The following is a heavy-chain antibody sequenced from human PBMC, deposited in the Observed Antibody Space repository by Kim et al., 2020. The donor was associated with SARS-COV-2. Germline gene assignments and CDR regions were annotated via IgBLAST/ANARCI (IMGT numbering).Heavy chain of an antibody. V-gene: IGHV4-4*02. Sequence: SETLSLTCAVSGGSISSSNWWSWVRQPPGKGLEWIGEIYHSGSTNYNPSLKSRVTISVDKSKNQFSLKLSSVTAADTAVYYCARKGTVTTTPYYYYGMDVWGQGTTVTVSS. J-gene: IGHJ6*02. CDR2: IYHSGST. CDR3: ARKGTVTTTPYYYYGMDV. CDR1: GGSISSSNW. D-gene: IGHD4-17*01.